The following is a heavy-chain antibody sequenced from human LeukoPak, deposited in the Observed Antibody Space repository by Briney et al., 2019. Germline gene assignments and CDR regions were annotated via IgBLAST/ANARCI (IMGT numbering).Heavy chain of an antibody. J-gene: IGHJ4*02. CDR1: GFTFSSYE. D-gene: IGHD2-15*01. CDR2: ISSSGSSI. Sequence: GGSLRLSCAASGFTFSSYEMDWVRQAPGKGLEWVSYISSSGSSIHYADSVKGRFTISRDNAKNSLYLQMNSLRAEDTAVYHCARQISRYCSGGSCYSGWEFYFDYWGQGTPVTVSS. CDR3: ARQISRYCSGGSCYSGWEFYFDY. V-gene: IGHV3-48*03.